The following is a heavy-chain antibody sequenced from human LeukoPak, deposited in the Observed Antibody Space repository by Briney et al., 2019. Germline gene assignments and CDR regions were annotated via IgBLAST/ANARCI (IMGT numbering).Heavy chain of an antibody. V-gene: IGHV3-7*01. Sequence: GGSLRLSCAASGFTFSSYWMSWVRQAPGKGLEWVANIKQDGSEKYYADSVKGRFTISRDNSKNTLYLQMNSLRAEDTAVYYCAKGGGRIFGRMDVWGKGTTVTVSS. CDR3: AKGGGRIFGRMDV. CDR1: GFTFSSYW. CDR2: IKQDGSEK. D-gene: IGHD3-3*01. J-gene: IGHJ6*04.